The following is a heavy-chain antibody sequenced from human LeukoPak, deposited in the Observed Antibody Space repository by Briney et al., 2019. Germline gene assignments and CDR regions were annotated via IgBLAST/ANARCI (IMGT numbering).Heavy chain of an antibody. CDR3: ARDSLEWELLRDYYYGMGV. D-gene: IGHD1-26*01. CDR1: GFTFSSYG. CDR2: ISSSSSYI. Sequence: GGSLRLSCAASGFTFSSYGMNWVRQAPGKGLEWVSSISSSSSYIYYADSVKGRFTISRDNAKNSLYLQMNSLRAEDTAVYYCARDSLEWELLRDYYYGMGVWGQGTTVTVSS. J-gene: IGHJ6*02. V-gene: IGHV3-21*01.